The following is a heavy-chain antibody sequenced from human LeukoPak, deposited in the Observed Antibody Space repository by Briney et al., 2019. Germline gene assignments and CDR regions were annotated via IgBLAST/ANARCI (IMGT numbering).Heavy chain of an antibody. D-gene: IGHD3-22*01. J-gene: IGHJ4*02. Sequence: LSLTCTVSGGSIISSSYYWGWIRQPPGQGLEWVSSISSSGTYTYYADSVKGRFTISRDNAKNSLYLQMSSLTAEDTALYYCARDQGYDGRGNYYPYHFDCWGQGTLVTVSS. CDR1: GGSIISSSYY. V-gene: IGHV3-11*06. CDR3: ARDQGYDGRGNYYPYHFDC. CDR2: ISSSGTYT.